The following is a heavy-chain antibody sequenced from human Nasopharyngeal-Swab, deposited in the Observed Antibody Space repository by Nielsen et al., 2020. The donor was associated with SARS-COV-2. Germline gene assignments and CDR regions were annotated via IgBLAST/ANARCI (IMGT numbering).Heavy chain of an antibody. J-gene: IGHJ4*02. Sequence: GESLKISCAASGFTFSYYAMNWVRRAPGKGLEWVSGIVGDSSEIYYADSVKGRFTISRDNSRNTLYLQMNSLRAEDTAVYYCAKEQGTGWQHHFDYWGQGTLVTVSS. CDR2: IVGDSSEI. CDR1: GFTFSYYA. V-gene: IGHV3-23*01. D-gene: IGHD6-19*01. CDR3: AKEQGTGWQHHFDY.